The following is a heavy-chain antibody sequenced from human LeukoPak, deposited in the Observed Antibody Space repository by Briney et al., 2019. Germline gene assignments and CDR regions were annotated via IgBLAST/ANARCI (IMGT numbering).Heavy chain of an antibody. J-gene: IGHJ3*02. CDR3: AKSVAPYCSGGSCFDAFDI. D-gene: IGHD2-15*01. CDR1: GFTFSSYA. V-gene: IGHV3-23*01. Sequence: PGGSLRLSCAASGFTFSSYAMSWVRQAPGKGLEWVSAFSGSGGGTYYADSVKGRFTISRDNSKNTLYLQMNSLRAEDTAVYYCAKSVAPYCSGGSCFDAFDIWGQGTMVTVSS. CDR2: FSGSGGGT.